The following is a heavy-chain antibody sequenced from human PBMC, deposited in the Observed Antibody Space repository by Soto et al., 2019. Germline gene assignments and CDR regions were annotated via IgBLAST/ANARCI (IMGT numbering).Heavy chain of an antibody. CDR2: ISATGTT. D-gene: IGHD1-1*01. CDR1: GDSVSSGFYY. CDR3: ARLSPWTGNWFDP. V-gene: IGHV4-39*01. J-gene: IGHJ5*02. Sequence: QLQLQESGPGLVKPSETLSLTCTVSGDSVSSGFYYWVWVRQPPGQGLEWIASISATGTTFYSSSLQSRVTISVDMSKNQFSLKLTSMTAADTAVYYCARLSPWTGNWFDPWGQGTLVTVSS.